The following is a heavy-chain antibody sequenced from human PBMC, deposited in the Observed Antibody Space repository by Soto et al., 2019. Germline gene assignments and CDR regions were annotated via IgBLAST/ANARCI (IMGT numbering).Heavy chain of an antibody. CDR3: ARLVIAAAGRALWFDP. V-gene: IGHV5-10-1*01. Sequence: GESLKISCKGSGYSFTSYWISWVRQMPGKGLEWMGRIDPSDSYTNYSPSFQGHVTISADKSISTAYLQWSSLKASDTAMYYCARLVIAAAGRALWFDPWGQGTLVTVSS. CDR1: GYSFTSYW. D-gene: IGHD6-13*01. J-gene: IGHJ5*02. CDR2: IDPSDSYT.